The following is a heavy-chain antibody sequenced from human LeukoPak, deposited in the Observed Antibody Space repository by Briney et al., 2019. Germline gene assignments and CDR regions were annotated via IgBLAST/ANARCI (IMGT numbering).Heavy chain of an antibody. CDR3: ARSSSFRGVPFDY. CDR2: IYYSGST. V-gene: IGHV4-59*01. J-gene: IGHJ4*02. Sequence: PSETLSLTCTVSGGSISSYYWSWIRQPPGKGLEWIGYIYYSGSTNYNPSLKSRVTISADTSKNQFSLKLSSVTAADTAVYYCARSSSFRGVPFDYWGQGTLVTVSS. D-gene: IGHD3-10*01. CDR1: GGSISSYY.